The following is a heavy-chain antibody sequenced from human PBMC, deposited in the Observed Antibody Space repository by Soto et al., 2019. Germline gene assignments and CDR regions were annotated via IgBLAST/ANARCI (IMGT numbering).Heavy chain of an antibody. CDR3: ARSFVVVTAADY. D-gene: IGHD2-21*02. CDR1: GYTFTSYA. CDR2: INAGNGNT. J-gene: IGHJ4*02. Sequence: QVQLVQSGAEVKKPGASVKVSCKASGYTFTSYAMHWERQAPGQRLEWMGWINAGNGNTKYSQKFQGRVTITRDTSASTAYMELSSLRSEDTAVYYCARSFVVVTAADYWGQGTLVTVSS. V-gene: IGHV1-3*01.